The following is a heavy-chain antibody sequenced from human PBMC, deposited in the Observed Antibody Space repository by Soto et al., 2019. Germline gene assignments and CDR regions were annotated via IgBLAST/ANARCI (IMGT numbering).Heavy chain of an antibody. CDR1: GFSFSSYG. D-gene: IGHD4-17*01. CDR3: ARDDDYGDNGLDY. V-gene: IGHV3-33*01. J-gene: IGHJ4*02. CDR2: ILDDGSDK. Sequence: QVQLVESGGGVFQPGRSLRLSCAASGFSFSSYGMHWVRQAPGKGLEWVAVILDDGSDKDYTDAVKGRFTISRDNSKNTLYLEMNSLRAEDTAVYYCARDDDYGDNGLDYWGQGTLVTVSS.